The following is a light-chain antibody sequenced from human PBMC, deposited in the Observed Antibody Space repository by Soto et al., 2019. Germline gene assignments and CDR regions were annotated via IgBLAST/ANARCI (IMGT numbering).Light chain of an antibody. Sequence: EIVLTQSPGTLSLSPGQRATLSCRASESISRDYLAWYQHKPGQAPRLVIYDASLRANGVPARFGGSGSGTDFTLTINSLEPEDFAVYYCQQRNVWPPITFGQGTRLEIK. CDR3: QQRNVWPPIT. J-gene: IGKJ5*01. CDR1: ESISRDY. CDR2: DAS. V-gene: IGKV3-11*01.